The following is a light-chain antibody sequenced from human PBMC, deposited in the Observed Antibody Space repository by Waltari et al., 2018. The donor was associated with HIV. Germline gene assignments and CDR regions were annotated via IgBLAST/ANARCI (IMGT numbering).Light chain of an antibody. CDR3: TSYRYSSKSYV. CDR2: DVT. V-gene: IGLV2-14*03. J-gene: IGLJ1*01. Sequence: QSALTQPASVTGSPGQSITISCTGTSNDVGGYNHVAWYQQHPGKAPKLLIYDVTNRPSGVSSRFSGSKSGNTASLAISGPRAEDEADYYCTSYRYSSKSYVFGTGTTVTVL. CDR1: SNDVGGYNH.